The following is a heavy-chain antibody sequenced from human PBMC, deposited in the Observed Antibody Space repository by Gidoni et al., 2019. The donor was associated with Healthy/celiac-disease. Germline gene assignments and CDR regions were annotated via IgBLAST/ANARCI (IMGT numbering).Heavy chain of an antibody. CDR3: ARDLDGDYYYGMDV. CDR2: ISYDGSNK. Sequence: QGQLVESGGGVVQPGRSLRLSCAASGVAFSRYAMHGVRQAPGKGLEWVAVISYDGSNKYYADSVKCRFTISRDNSKNTLYLQMNSLRAEDTAVYYCARDLDGDYYYGMDVWGQGTTVTVSS. CDR1: GVAFSRYA. D-gene: IGHD4-17*01. J-gene: IGHJ6*02. V-gene: IGHV3-30-3*01.